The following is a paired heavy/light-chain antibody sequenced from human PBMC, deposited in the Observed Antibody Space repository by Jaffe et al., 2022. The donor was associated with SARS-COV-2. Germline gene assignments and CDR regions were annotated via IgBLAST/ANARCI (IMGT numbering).Heavy chain of an antibody. V-gene: IGHV1-24*01. Sequence: QVLLIQSGAELKKPGASVTVSCKVSGFTLTEFSLHWVRHVPGNGLDWMGGFEPQDATPLYAPKFQGRVTLTEDKSTDTAYLELRSLRSADTAVYFCARRLPLQSLEWFPPAFDSWGQGTLVAVSS. J-gene: IGHJ4*02. CDR2: FEPQDATP. CDR3: ARRLPLQSLEWFPPAFDS. D-gene: IGHD3-3*01. CDR1: GFTLTEFS.
Light chain of an antibody. J-gene: IGKJ1*01. CDR1: QSVSTM. CDR2: GVS. V-gene: IGKV3-15*01. Sequence: EIVMTQSPATLSVSPGETATLSCRASQSVSTMLAWYQQKPGQAPRLLIYGVSSRATGTPDRFSGSGSGTEFTLTISSLQSEDSAVYYCQQYNNWPGTFGQGTKVEIK. CDR3: QQYNNWPGT.